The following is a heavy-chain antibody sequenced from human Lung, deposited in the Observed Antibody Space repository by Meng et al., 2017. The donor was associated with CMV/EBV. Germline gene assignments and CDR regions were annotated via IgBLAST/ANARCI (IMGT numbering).Heavy chain of an antibody. CDR1: GDSITNHNW. V-gene: IGHV4-4*02. CDR3: LRRSGGSV. J-gene: IGHJ1*01. CDR2: IPHRGSS. D-gene: IGHD3-10*01. Sequence: QVQLGDAGPALVKPSETLSLPCAVSGDSITNHNWWAWVRQPPGKGLEWIGEIPHRGSSAYNPSLKSRVSMSIDKSKNQFSLKLTSVTAADMAVYHCLRRSGGSVWGQGTLVTVSS.